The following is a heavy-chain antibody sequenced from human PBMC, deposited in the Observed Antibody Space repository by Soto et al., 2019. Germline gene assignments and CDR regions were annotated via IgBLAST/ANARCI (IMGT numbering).Heavy chain of an antibody. D-gene: IGHD3-3*01. CDR3: ARKNGDNEVMSDYYPYYYYGRDV. V-gene: IGHV1-46*01. Sequence: QVQLEQSGAEVQKPGASVKVSCTASGYPFTGYYVHWVRQAPGQGLEWLGIINPSGGRTSYAQTLQGRKPVSRDRSTNRVDMQLSSQRSEDTAADYCARKNGDNEVMSDYYPYYYYGRDVWGQGTTVTVSS. CDR1: GYPFTGYY. CDR2: INPSGGRT. J-gene: IGHJ6*02.